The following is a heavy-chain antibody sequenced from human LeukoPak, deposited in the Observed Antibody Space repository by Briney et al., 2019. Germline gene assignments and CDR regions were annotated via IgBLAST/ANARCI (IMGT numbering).Heavy chain of an antibody. CDR2: IYTSGST. Sequence: PSETLSLTCTVSGGSISSYYWSWIRQPAGKGLEWIWRIYTSGSTNYNPSLKSRVTMSVDTSKNQFSLKLSSVTAADTAVYYCARSPLLGSLEWLLGDYYYMDVWGKGTTVTVSS. CDR3: ARSPLLGSLEWLLGDYYYMDV. J-gene: IGHJ6*03. V-gene: IGHV4-4*07. D-gene: IGHD3-3*01. CDR1: GGSISSYY.